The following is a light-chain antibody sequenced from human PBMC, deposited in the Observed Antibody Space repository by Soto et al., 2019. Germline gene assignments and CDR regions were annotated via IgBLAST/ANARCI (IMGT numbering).Light chain of an antibody. CDR2: DAY. CDR3: QQRHMWPIT. J-gene: IGKJ5*01. V-gene: IGKV3-11*01. Sequence: EIVMTQSPATLSVSPGERATLYCRASQSVINNLAWYQQTPGQAPRLLIYDAYNRATGIPPRFSGSGSGTDFTLTISSLEPEDSAVYYCQQRHMWPITFGQGTRREI. CDR1: QSVINN.